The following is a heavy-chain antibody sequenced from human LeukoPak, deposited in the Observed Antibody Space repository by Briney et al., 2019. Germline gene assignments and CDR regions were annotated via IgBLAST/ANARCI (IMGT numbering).Heavy chain of an antibody. J-gene: IGHJ4*02. CDR3: ARLGTTVTTFDY. Sequence: PSETLSLTCTVSGGSISSSSYYWGWIRQPPGKGLEWIGSIYYGGSTYYNPSLKSRVTISVDTSKNQFSLELSSVTAADTAVYYCARLGTTVTTFDYWGQGTLVTVSS. V-gene: IGHV4-39*01. CDR1: GGSISSSSYY. D-gene: IGHD4-17*01. CDR2: IYYGGST.